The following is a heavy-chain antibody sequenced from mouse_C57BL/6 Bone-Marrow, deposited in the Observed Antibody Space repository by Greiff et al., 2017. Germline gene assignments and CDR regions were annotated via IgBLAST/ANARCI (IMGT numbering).Heavy chain of an antibody. J-gene: IGHJ4*01. CDR3: TRGITAVGIHYYAMDY. D-gene: IGHD1-1*01. CDR1: GYTFTDYE. Sequence: QVQLQQSGAELVRPGASVTLSCKASGYTFTDYEMHWVKQTPVHGLEWIGAIDPETGGTAYNQKFKGKAILTADKSSSTAYMELRSLTSEDSAVYYCTRGITAVGIHYYAMDYWGQGTSVTVSS. CDR2: IDPETGGT. V-gene: IGHV1-15*01.